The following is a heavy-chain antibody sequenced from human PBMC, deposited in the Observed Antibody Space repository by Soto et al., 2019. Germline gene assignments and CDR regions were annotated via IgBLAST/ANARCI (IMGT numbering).Heavy chain of an antibody. Sequence: ASVKVSCKASGYTFTSYYMHWVRQAPGQGLEWMGIINPSGGSTSYAQKFQGRVTMTRDTSTSTVYMELSSLRSEDTAVYYCARGGSAERRTDGDYYYYYPMDVWGQGTTVTVSS. CDR2: INPSGGST. J-gene: IGHJ6*02. CDR1: GYTFTSYY. D-gene: IGHD3-16*01. CDR3: ARGGSAERRTDGDYYYYYPMDV. V-gene: IGHV1-46*01.